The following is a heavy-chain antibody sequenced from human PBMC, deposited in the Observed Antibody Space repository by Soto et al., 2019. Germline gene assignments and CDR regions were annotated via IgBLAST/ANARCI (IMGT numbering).Heavy chain of an antibody. J-gene: IGHJ6*02. CDR1: GGTFSSYA. CDR3: ARPVLMDTGVRYYYGMDV. CDR2: IIPIFGTA. Sequence: SVKVSCKASGGTFSSYAISWVRQAPGQGLEWMGGIIPIFGTANYAQKFQGRVTITADESTSTAYMELSSLRSEDTAVYYCARPVLMDTGVRYYYGMDVWGQGTTVTVSS. V-gene: IGHV1-69*13. D-gene: IGHD5-18*01.